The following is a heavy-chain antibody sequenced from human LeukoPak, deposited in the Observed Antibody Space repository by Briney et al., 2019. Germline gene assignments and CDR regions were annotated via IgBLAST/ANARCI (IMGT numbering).Heavy chain of an antibody. Sequence: ASVKVSCKASGYTFTGYYMHWVRQAPGQGLEWMGWINPNSGGTNYAQKFQGRVTITADESTSTAYMELSSLRSEDTAVYYCARDRFPYYDISYYYMDVWGKGTTVTISS. D-gene: IGHD3-9*01. CDR2: INPNSGGT. CDR1: GYTFTGYY. CDR3: ARDRFPYYDISYYYMDV. J-gene: IGHJ6*03. V-gene: IGHV1-2*02.